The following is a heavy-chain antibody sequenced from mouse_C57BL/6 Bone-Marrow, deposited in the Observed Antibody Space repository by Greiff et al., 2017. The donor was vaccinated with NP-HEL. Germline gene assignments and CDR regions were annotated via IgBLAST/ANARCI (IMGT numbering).Heavy chain of an antibody. D-gene: IGHD2-4*01. J-gene: IGHJ3*01. CDR1: GYTFTDYE. Sequence: VQLQQSGAELVRPGASVTLSCKASGYTFTDYEMHWVKQTPVHGLEWIGAIDPETGCTAYHQKFTGQAILTADKSSSTAYMELRSLTSEDSAVYYCTRDDYDVLAYWGQGTLVTVSA. CDR3: TRDDYDVLAY. CDR2: IDPETGCT. V-gene: IGHV1-15*01.